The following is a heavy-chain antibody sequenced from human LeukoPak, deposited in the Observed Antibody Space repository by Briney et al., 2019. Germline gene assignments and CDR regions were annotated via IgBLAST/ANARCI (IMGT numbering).Heavy chain of an antibody. Sequence: PGGSLRLSCAASGFTFSSYWMSWVRQAPGKGLEWVANIKQDGSEKYYVDSVKGRFTISRDNAKNSLYLQMNSLRAEDTAVYYCARGIVGATLYYYYYMDVWGKGTTVTVSS. CDR1: GFTFSSYW. CDR2: IKQDGSEK. J-gene: IGHJ6*03. V-gene: IGHV3-7*01. CDR3: ARGIVGATLYYYYYMDV. D-gene: IGHD1-26*01.